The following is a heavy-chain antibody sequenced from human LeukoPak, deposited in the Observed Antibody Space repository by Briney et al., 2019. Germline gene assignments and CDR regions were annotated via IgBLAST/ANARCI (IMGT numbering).Heavy chain of an antibody. CDR1: GFTFSSYS. CDR2: ISSSSSYI. J-gene: IGHJ6*04. CDR3: ARGGNSNYYYYCGMDV. V-gene: IGHV3-21*01. D-gene: IGHD4-23*01. Sequence: PGGSLRLSCVASGFTFSSYSMNWVRQAPGKGLEWVSSISSSSSYIYYADSVKGRFTISRDNAKNSLYLQTNSLRAEDTAVYYCARGGNSNYYYYCGMDVWGKGTTVTVSS.